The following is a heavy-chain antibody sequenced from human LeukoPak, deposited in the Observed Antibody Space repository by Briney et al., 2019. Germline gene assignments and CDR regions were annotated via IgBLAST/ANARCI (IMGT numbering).Heavy chain of an antibody. J-gene: IGHJ4*02. CDR2: INHSGST. V-gene: IGHV4-34*01. Sequence: SETLSLTCAVYGGSFSGYYWSWIRQPPGKGLEWIGEINHSGSTNYNPSLKSRVTISVDTSKNQFSLKLSSVTAADTAVYYCAARVVAATAPGDYWGQGTLVTVCS. CDR1: GGSFSGYY. D-gene: IGHD2-15*01. CDR3: AARVVAATAPGDY.